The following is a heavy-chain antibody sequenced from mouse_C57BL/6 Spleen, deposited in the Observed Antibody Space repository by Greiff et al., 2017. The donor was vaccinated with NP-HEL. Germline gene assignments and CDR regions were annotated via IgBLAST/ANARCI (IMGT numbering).Heavy chain of an antibody. CDR3: ASSSDWYVDV. Sequence: QVQLQQPGAELVMPGASVKLSCKASGYTFTSYWMHWVKQRPGQGLEWIGEIDPSDSYTNYNQKFKGKSTLTVDKSSSTAYMQLSSLTSEDSAVYYCASSSDWYVDVWGTGTTVTVSS. V-gene: IGHV1-69*01. J-gene: IGHJ1*03. CDR1: GYTFTSYW. D-gene: IGHD2-12*01. CDR2: IDPSDSYT.